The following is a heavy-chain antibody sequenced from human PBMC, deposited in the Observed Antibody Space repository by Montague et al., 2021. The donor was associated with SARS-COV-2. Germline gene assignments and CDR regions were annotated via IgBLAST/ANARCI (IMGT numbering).Heavy chain of an antibody. CDR1: GGSISNYY. J-gene: IGHJ4*02. CDR2: IYYSGST. V-gene: IGHV4-59*01. CDR3: ARVQQGYYYGLGVSAHFDY. D-gene: IGHD3-10*01. Sequence: SETLSLTCTVSGGSISNYYWSWIRQPPGKGLEWIGYIYYSGSTNYNPSLKSRVTISVDTSKNQFSLKLSSVTAADTAVYYCARVQQGYYYGLGVSAHFDYWGQGTLVTVSS.